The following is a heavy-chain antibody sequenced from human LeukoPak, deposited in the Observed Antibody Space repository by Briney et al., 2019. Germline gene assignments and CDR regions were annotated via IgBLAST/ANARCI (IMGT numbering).Heavy chain of an antibody. CDR2: IRSKRDGGTT. V-gene: IGHV3-15*07. J-gene: IGHJ4*02. D-gene: IGHD1-20*01. CDR1: GFTFSNTW. Sequence: GGSLRLSCLASGFTFSNTWMNWVRQAPGKGLEWVARIRSKRDGGTTDYAAPVKGRFTFSRDDSKNMLYLQMNSLKSEDTAVYYCSTLTSRGLSDSWGQGTLVTVSS. CDR3: STLTSRGLSDS.